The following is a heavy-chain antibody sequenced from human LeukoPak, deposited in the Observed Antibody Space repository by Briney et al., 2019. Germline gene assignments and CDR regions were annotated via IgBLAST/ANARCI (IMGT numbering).Heavy chain of an antibody. Sequence: SETLSLTCAVSGGSISSGGYSWSWIRQPPGKGLEWIGYIYHSGSTYYNPSLKSRVTISVDRSKNQFSLKLSSVTAADTAVYYCARAAGAWEHFDYWGQGTLVTVSS. CDR2: IYHSGST. CDR1: GGSISSGGYS. D-gene: IGHD6-19*01. V-gene: IGHV4-30-2*01. CDR3: ARAAGAWEHFDY. J-gene: IGHJ4*02.